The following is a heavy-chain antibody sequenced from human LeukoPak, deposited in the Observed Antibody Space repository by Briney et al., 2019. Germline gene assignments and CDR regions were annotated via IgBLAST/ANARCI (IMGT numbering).Heavy chain of an antibody. CDR3: ARMDVQLGMTY. V-gene: IGHV3-66*02. CDR1: GFTVSSNY. Sequence: PGGSLRLSCAASGFTVSSNYMSWVRQAPGKGLEWVSVIYSGGSTYYADSVKGRFTISRDNSKNTLYLQMNSLRAEDTAVYYCARMDVQLGMTYWGQGTLVTVSS. CDR2: IYSGGST. D-gene: IGHD7-27*01. J-gene: IGHJ4*02.